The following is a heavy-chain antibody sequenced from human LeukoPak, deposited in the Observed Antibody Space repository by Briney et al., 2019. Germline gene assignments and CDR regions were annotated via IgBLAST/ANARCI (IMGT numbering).Heavy chain of an antibody. V-gene: IGHV3-53*01. D-gene: IGHD6-13*01. J-gene: IGHJ4*02. CDR3: AKDPEIAAAGTNFDY. CDR2: IYNGGST. Sequence: PGGSLRLSCAASGFTVSRNYMSWVRQASGKGLEWVSVIYNGGSTFYADSVKGRFTISRDISKNTLYLQMNSLRAEDTAVYYCAKDPEIAAAGTNFDYWGQGTLVTVSS. CDR1: GFTVSRNY.